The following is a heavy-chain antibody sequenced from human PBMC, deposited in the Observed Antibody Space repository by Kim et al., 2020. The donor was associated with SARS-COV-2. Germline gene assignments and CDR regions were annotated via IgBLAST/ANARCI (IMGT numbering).Heavy chain of an antibody. Sequence: GGSLRLSCAASGFTFSSYDMHWVRQATGKGLEWVSAIGTAGDTYYTGSVTGRLTISSENAKNTLYLQMNSLRAGDTAVYYCARENTISYYYYFDVWGKGTMVTVSS. D-gene: IGHD3-3*01. CDR2: IGTAGDT. J-gene: IGHJ6*03. CDR1: GFTFSSYD. V-gene: IGHV3-13*01. CDR3: ARENTISYYYYFDV.